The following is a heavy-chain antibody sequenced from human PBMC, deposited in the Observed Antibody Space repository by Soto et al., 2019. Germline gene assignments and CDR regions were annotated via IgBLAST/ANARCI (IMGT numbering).Heavy chain of an antibody. CDR3: ASNSGYSYGYDSHWFDP. J-gene: IGHJ5*02. V-gene: IGHV4-39*07. Sequence: SETLSLTCTVSGGSISSSSYYWGWIRQPPGKGLEWIGSIYYSGSTYYNPSLKSRVTISVDTSKNQFSLKLSSVTAADTAVYYCASNSGYSYGYDSHWFDPWGQGTLVTVSS. CDR2: IYYSGST. CDR1: GGSISSSSYY. D-gene: IGHD5-18*01.